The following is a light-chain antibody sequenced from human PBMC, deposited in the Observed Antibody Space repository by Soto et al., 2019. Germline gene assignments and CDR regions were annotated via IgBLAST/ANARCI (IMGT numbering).Light chain of an antibody. CDR2: WAS. CDR1: QSLLH. J-gene: IGKJ1*01. CDR3: QQNYTTPVT. V-gene: IGKV4-1*01. Sequence: DIVMTQSPDSLAVSLGEMATINCKSSQSLLHLAWYQQQPGQPPKLLIYWASTRESGVPDLFSGSGSGTDFTLTISSLEAEDVAVYYCQQNYTTPVTFGQGTKVEIK.